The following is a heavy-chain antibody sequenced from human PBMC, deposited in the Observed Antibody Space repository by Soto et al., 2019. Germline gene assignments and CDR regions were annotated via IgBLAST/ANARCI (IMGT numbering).Heavy chain of an antibody. CDR3: AKDFTIFGVVPSGN. J-gene: IGHJ4*01. D-gene: IGHD3-3*01. V-gene: IGHV3-23*01. CDR1: GFTSSNYA. Sequence: GGSLRLSCAASGFTSSNYAMSWVRQAPGKGLEWVSTISGTGSSTYYADSEKGRFTISRDNSKNTLYLQMNSLRAEDTAVYYCAKDFTIFGVVPSGNWGHGTLVTVSS. CDR2: ISGTGSST.